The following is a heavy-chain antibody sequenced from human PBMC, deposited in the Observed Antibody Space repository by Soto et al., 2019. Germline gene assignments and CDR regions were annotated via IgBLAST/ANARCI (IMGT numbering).Heavy chain of an antibody. Sequence: QVQLVESGGDVVQPGRSLTLSCAASGFTFSSYGMHWVRQAPGKGLEWVAAITYDGSNKYYGDSVEGRFTISRDTSKDTLYLQMNGLRPEDTAVYYCAKVVWHGSGIATFDYWGQGTLVTVSS. V-gene: IGHV3-30*18. CDR1: GFTFSSYG. J-gene: IGHJ4*02. D-gene: IGHD3-10*01. CDR3: AKVVWHGSGIATFDY. CDR2: ITYDGSNK.